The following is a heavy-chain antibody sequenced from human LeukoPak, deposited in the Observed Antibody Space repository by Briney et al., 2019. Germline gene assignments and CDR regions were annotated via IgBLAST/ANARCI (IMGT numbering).Heavy chain of an antibody. CDR2: INQDGSEK. J-gene: IGHJ4*02. D-gene: IGHD4-11*01. V-gene: IGHV3-7*03. CDR3: ARTWMYSNYF. CDR1: GSDFSNHW. Sequence: GGSVRLSCAASGSDFSNHWMCWVRHAPWKGLEWVANINQDGSEKYYVDSVRGRFTISRDNAENSLYLQMNSLRAEDTAVYYCARTWMYSNYFWGQGTLVTVSS.